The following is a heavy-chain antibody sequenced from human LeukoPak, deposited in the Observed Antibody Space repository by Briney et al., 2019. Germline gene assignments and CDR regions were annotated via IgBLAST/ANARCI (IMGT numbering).Heavy chain of an antibody. D-gene: IGHD6-19*01. CDR2: IIPIFGIA. V-gene: IGHV1-69*17. J-gene: IGHJ4*02. CDR1: GGTFSSYA. Sequence: SVKVSCKASGGTFSSYAISWVRQAPGQGLEWMGGIIPIFGIANYAQKFQGRVTITADKSTSTACMELSSLRSEDTAVYYCARDGNGHSSGWYRGYFDYWGQGTLVTVSS. CDR3: ARDGNGHSSGWYRGYFDY.